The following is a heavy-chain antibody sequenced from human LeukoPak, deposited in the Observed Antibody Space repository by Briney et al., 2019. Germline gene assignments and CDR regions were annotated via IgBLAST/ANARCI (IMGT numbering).Heavy chain of an antibody. D-gene: IGHD3-10*01. CDR1: GFIFSSYG. J-gene: IGHJ6*03. CDR2: ISNSGNSI. Sequence: GGSLRLSCAASGFIFSSYGMNWVRQAPGKGLEWISYISNSGNSIYYADSVKGRFTISRDNAKNSLFLQMNSLRAEDTAVYYCARVTPGADTGNFYYYHMDVWGKGTTVTVSS. V-gene: IGHV3-48*01. CDR3: ARVTPGADTGNFYYYHMDV.